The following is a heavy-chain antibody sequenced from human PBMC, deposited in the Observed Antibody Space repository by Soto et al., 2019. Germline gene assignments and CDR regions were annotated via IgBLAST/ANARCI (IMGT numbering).Heavy chain of an antibody. D-gene: IGHD2-2*01. CDR3: AREDRDRETGLVPAAIDGMDV. Sequence: QVQLVQSGPEVKKPGSSVRISRKASGGTFSRYSITWVRQAPGHGLEWIGRIIPIFGIASHAQKFQGRVPITADESTRTAYMELSSLRFDDTAVYYCAREDRDRETGLVPAAIDGMDVWGQGTTVTVSS. CDR2: IIPIFGIA. CDR1: GGTFSRYS. V-gene: IGHV1-69*08. J-gene: IGHJ6*02.